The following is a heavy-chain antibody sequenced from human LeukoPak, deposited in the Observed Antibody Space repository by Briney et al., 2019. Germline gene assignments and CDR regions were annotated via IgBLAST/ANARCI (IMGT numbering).Heavy chain of an antibody. CDR2: IYYSGST. D-gene: IGHD3-10*01. Sequence: SETLSLTCTVSGGSIGSYYWSWIRQPPGKGLEWIGYIYYSGSTNYNPSLKSRVTISVDTSKNQFSLKLSSVTAADTAVYYCASSGYYYGMDVWGKGTTVTVSS. CDR1: GGSIGSYY. V-gene: IGHV4-59*01. J-gene: IGHJ6*04. CDR3: ASSGYYYGMDV.